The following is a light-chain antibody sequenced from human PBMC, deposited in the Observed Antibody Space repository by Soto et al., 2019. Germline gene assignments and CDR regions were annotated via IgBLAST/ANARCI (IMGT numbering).Light chain of an antibody. V-gene: IGLV2-11*01. J-gene: IGLJ3*02. CDR2: DVS. CDR3: CSYAGSNTGV. Sequence: QSVLTQPRSVSGSPGQSVTISCTGTSSDVGGYNYVSWYQHHPGKAPKLMIYDVSKRPSGVPDRFSGSRSGNTASLTISGLQAEDEADYHCCSYAGSNTGVFGGGTKLTVL. CDR1: SSDVGGYNY.